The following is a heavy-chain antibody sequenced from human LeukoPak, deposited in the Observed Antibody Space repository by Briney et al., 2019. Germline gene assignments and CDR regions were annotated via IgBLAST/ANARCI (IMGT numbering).Heavy chain of an antibody. CDR3: AKDRTASYYYYYMDV. J-gene: IGHJ6*03. CDR2: ISGSGGST. CDR1: GFTISSYA. Sequence: PGGSLRLSCAASGFTISSYAMSWVRQAPGKGLEWVSAISGSGGSTYYADSVKGRFTISRDNSKNTLYLQMNSLRAEDTAVYYCAKDRTASYYYYYMDVWGKGTTVTVSS. D-gene: IGHD6-25*01. V-gene: IGHV3-23*01.